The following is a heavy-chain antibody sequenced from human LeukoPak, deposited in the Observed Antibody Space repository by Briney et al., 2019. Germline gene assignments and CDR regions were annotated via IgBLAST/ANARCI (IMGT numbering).Heavy chain of an antibody. J-gene: IGHJ4*02. V-gene: IGHV1-2*06. CDR1: GYTFTSYG. CDR3: ASAKVGSSWTY. CDR2: INPNSGGT. D-gene: IGHD6-13*01. Sequence: VASVKVSCKASGYTFTSYGISWVRQAPGQGLEWMGRINPNSGGTNYAQKFQGRVTMTRDTSISAAYMELSRLRSDDTAVYYCASAKVGSSWTYWGQGTLVTVSS.